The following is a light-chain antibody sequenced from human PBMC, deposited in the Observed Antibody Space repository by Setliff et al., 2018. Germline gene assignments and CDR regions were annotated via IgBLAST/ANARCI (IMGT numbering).Light chain of an antibody. Sequence: DIQMTQSPSSLSASVGDRVTITCRASQSISSYLNWYQQKPGKAPKLLIYAASSLQSGVPSRFSGSGSGTDFTLTISSLQPEDFATYYCQQSYRTPLTFGPGTKVD. V-gene: IGKV1-39*01. CDR2: AAS. J-gene: IGKJ3*01. CDR3: QQSYRTPLT. CDR1: QSISSY.